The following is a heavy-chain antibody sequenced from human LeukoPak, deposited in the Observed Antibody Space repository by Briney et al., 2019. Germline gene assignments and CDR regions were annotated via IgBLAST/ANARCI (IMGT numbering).Heavy chain of an antibody. V-gene: IGHV4-34*01. J-gene: IGHJ4*02. CDR2: INHRGGT. CDR3: VGDLSSYGELFDY. CDR1: GGSFSGYY. D-gene: IGHD4-17*01. Sequence: SETLSLTCGFYGGSFSGYYWNWIRQPPGMGLEWVGEINHRGGTGYNPCLMSRVTISVDTSQNVFSLMFASVPSADTAVCYCVGDLSSYGELFDYWRQATLVTVSS.